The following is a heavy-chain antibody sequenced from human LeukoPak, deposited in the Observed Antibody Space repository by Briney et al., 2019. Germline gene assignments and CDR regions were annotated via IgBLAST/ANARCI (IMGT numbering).Heavy chain of an antibody. J-gene: IGHJ4*02. D-gene: IGHD5-24*01. CDR1: GYSFTSYW. Sequence: PGESLKISCKGSGYSFTSYWIGWVRQAPGQGLEWMGRINPNSGGTNYAQKFQGRVTMTRDTSISTAYMELSRLRSDDTAVYYCARDPRWLQFIFDYWGQGTLVTVSS. V-gene: IGHV1-2*06. CDR3: ARDPRWLQFIFDY. CDR2: INPNSGGT.